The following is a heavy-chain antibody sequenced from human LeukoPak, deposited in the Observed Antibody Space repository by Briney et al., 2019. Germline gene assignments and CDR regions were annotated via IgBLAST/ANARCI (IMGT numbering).Heavy chain of an antibody. CDR2: ISSNGGPT. CDR3: VKGTYYYGSGTYEHYLDH. Sequence: GGSLRLSCSASGFTFSSYAMHWVRQAPGKGLEYVSAISSNGGPTYYADSVKGRFTISRDTSKNTLYLQMSSLRPEDTAAYYCVKGTYYYGSGTYEHYLDHWGQGTLVSVSS. J-gene: IGHJ4*02. D-gene: IGHD3-10*01. CDR1: GFTFSSYA. V-gene: IGHV3-64D*06.